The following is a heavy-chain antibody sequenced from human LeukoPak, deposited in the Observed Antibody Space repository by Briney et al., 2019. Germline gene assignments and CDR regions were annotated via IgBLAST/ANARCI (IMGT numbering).Heavy chain of an antibody. J-gene: IGHJ5*02. V-gene: IGHV4-59*01. CDR3: ARDLHGANWFDP. D-gene: IGHD4-11*01. CDR2: IYYSGST. Sequence: PSETLSLTCAVYGGSFSGYYWSWIRQPPGKGLEWIGYIYYSGSTNYNPSLKSRVTISVDTSKNQFSLKLSSVTAADTAVYYCARDLHGANWFDPWGQGTLVTVSS. CDR1: GGSFSGYY.